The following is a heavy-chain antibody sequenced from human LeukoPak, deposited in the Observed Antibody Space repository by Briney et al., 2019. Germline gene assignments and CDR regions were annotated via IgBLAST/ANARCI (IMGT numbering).Heavy chain of an antibody. CDR2: ISAYNGNT. CDR3: ASLWELDY. J-gene: IGHJ4*02. CDR1: GYTFTSYG. D-gene: IGHD1-26*01. Sequence: ASVKVSCKASGYTFTSYGISWVRQAPGQGLEWMGWISAYNGNTNYAQKLQGRVTMTRNTSISTAYMELSSLRSEDTAVYYCASLWELDYWGQGTLVTVSS. V-gene: IGHV1-18*01.